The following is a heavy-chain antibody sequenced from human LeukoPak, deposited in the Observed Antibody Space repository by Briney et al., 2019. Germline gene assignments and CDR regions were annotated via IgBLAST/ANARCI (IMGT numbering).Heavy chain of an antibody. D-gene: IGHD5/OR15-5a*01. CDR3: ARIHDSTHGLLDE. J-gene: IGHJ4*02. V-gene: IGHV1-69*13. CDR2: IITKFATV. CDR1: GGTFMGYS. Sequence: SVKVSCKASGGTFMGYSISWVRQAPGQGGEWMGRIITKFATVNYAQRFQGRLRLTADDSTGSAYMELTSLTSEDTAVYYCARIHDSTHGLLDEWGQGTLVTVSS.